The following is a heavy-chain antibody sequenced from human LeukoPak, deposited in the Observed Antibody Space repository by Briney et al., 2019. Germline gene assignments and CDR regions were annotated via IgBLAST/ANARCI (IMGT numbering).Heavy chain of an antibody. Sequence: GASVKVSCKASGGTFSSYAISWVRQAPGQGLEWMGGIIPIFGTANYAQKFQGRVTITADESTSTAYMELSSLRSEDTAVYYCARDLGDYYDSSEGDDYCGQGTLVTVSS. D-gene: IGHD3-22*01. J-gene: IGHJ4*02. CDR2: IIPIFGTA. CDR3: ARDLGDYYDSSEGDDY. V-gene: IGHV1-69*13. CDR1: GGTFSSYA.